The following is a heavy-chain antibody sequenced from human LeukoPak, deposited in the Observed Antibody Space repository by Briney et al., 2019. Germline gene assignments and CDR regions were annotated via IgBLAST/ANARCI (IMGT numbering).Heavy chain of an antibody. CDR3: ARHARYCGTTSCYFKY. CDR2: IDPSDSYA. V-gene: IGHV5-10-1*01. J-gene: IGHJ4*02. Sequence: RGESLKISCKGSGYSFTSYWISWVRQMPGKGLEWKGRIDPSDSYANYSPSFQGHVTISADKSISTAYLQWNSLEASDTAMYYCARHARYCGTTSCYFKYWGQGTLVTVSS. CDR1: GYSFTSYW. D-gene: IGHD2-2*01.